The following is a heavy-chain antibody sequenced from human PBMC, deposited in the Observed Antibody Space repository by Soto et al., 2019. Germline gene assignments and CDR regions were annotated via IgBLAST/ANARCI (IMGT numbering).Heavy chain of an antibody. J-gene: IGHJ6*02. Sequence: EVQLVESGGGLVQPGGSLRLSCAASGFTFSSYSMNWVRQAPGKGLEWVSYISSSSSTIYYADSVKGRFTISRDNAKNSLYLQMNSLRVEDTAVYYCARGGYSYGYGMDVWGQGTTVTVSS. V-gene: IGHV3-48*01. CDR3: ARGGYSYGYGMDV. CDR1: GFTFSSYS. CDR2: ISSSSSTI. D-gene: IGHD5-18*01.